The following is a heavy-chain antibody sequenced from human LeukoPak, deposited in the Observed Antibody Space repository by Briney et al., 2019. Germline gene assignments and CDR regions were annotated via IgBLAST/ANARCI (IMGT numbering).Heavy chain of an antibody. CDR2: FDPEDGET. Sequence: ASVTVSCKVSGYTLTELSMHWVRQAPGKGLEWMGGFDPEDGETIYAQKFQGRVTMTEDTSTDTAYMELSSLRSEDTAVYYCATFIPYYYDSQGFDYWGQGTLVTVSS. CDR3: ATFIPYYYDSQGFDY. J-gene: IGHJ4*02. D-gene: IGHD3-22*01. V-gene: IGHV1-24*01. CDR1: GYTLTELS.